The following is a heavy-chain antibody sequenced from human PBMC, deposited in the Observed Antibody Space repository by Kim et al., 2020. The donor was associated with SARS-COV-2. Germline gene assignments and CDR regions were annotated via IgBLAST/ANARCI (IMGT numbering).Heavy chain of an antibody. CDR2: IIPILGIA. V-gene: IGHV1-69*04. CDR3: ARDGSVATIFDHYYYGMDV. D-gene: IGHD5-12*01. CDR1: GGTFSSYT. Sequence: SVKVSCKASGGTFSSYTISWVRQAPGQGLEWMGRIIPILGIANYAQKFQGRVTITADKSTSTAYMELSSLRSEDTAVYYCARDGSVATIFDHYYYGMDVWGQGTTVTVSS. J-gene: IGHJ6*02.